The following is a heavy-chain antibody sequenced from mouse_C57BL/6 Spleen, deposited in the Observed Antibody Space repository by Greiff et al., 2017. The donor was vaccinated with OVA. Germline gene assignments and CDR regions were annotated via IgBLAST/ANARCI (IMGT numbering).Heavy chain of an antibody. CDR3: ARYSYYYGSSYAYYFDY. V-gene: IGHV7-3*01. CDR2: IRNKANGYTT. J-gene: IGHJ2*01. Sequence: EVQGVESGGGLVQPGGSLSLSCAASGFTFTDYYMSWVRQPPGKALEWLGFIRNKANGYTTEYSASVKGRFTISRDNSQSILYLQMNALRAEDSATYYCARYSYYYGSSYAYYFDYWGQGTTLTVSS. D-gene: IGHD1-1*01. CDR1: GFTFTDYY.